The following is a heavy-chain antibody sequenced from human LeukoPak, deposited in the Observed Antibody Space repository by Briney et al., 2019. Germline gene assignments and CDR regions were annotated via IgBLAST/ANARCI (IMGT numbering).Heavy chain of an antibody. J-gene: IGHJ4*02. V-gene: IGHV4-59*08. Sequence: PSETLSLTCTVSGGSISSYYWSWIRQPPGKGLEWIGYIYYSGGTNYNPSLKSRVTISVDTSKNQFSLKLSSVTAADTAVYYCARRIRGGNSAYYFDYWGQGTLVTVSS. CDR2: IYYSGGT. CDR1: GGSISSYY. D-gene: IGHD4-23*01. CDR3: ARRIRGGNSAYYFDY.